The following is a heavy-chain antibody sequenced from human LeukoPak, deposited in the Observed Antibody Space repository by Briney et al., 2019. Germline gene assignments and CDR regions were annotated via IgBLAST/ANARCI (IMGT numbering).Heavy chain of an antibody. CDR1: GFTFSSYA. CDR2: ISYDGSNK. D-gene: IGHD1-26*01. CDR3: ARAAAQWELLGPFDY. Sequence: GGSLRLSCAASGFTFSSYAMHWVRQAPGKGLEWVAVISYDGSNKYYADSVKGRFTISRDNSKNTLYLQMNSQRAEDTAVYYCARAAAQWELLGPFDYWGQGTLVTVSS. V-gene: IGHV3-30-3*01. J-gene: IGHJ4*02.